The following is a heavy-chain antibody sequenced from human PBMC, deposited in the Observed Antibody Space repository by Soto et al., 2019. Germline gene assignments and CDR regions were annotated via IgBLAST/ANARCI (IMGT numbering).Heavy chain of an antibody. CDR3: ARSSGTYDSSGYYYSDDGFDI. CDR1: GYTFTGYY. CDR2: INPNSGGT. J-gene: IGHJ3*02. D-gene: IGHD3-22*01. Sequence: ASVKVSCKASGYTFTGYYMHWVRQAPGQGLEWMGWINPNSGGTNYAQKFQGRVTMTRDTSISTAYMELSRLRSDDTAVYYCARSSGTYDSSGYYYSDDGFDIWGQGTMVTVSS. V-gene: IGHV1-2*02.